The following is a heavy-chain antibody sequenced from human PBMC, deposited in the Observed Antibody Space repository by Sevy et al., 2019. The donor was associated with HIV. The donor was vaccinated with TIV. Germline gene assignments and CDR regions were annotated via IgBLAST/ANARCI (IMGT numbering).Heavy chain of an antibody. CDR1: GGSISSYY. Sequence: SETLSLTCTVSGGSISSYYWSWIRQPPGKGLEWIGYIYYSGSTNYNPSLKSRVTISVDTSKNQFSLKLSSVTAADTAVYYCAGDSGVVVAANGWFDPWGQGTLVTVSS. CDR3: AGDSGVVVAANGWFDP. D-gene: IGHD2-15*01. CDR2: IYYSGST. V-gene: IGHV4-59*01. J-gene: IGHJ5*02.